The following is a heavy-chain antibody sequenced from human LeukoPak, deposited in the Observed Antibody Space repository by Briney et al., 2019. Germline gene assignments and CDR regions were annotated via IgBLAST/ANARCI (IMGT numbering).Heavy chain of an antibody. CDR3: ARVDYYDSSGYFEGAWFDP. CDR1: GGSITGYY. J-gene: IGHJ5*02. CDR2: ISYSGST. V-gene: IGHV4-59*01. Sequence: SETLSLTCTVSGGSITGYYWSWIRQPPGKGLEWIGYISYSGSTTYNPSLKSRVSISVDTSRNQCSLNLSSVTAADTAVYYCARVDYYDSSGYFEGAWFDPWGQGALVTVSS. D-gene: IGHD3-22*01.